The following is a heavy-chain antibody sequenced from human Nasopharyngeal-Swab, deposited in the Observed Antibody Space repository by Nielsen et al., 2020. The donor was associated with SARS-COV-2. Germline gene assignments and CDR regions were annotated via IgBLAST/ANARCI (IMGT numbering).Heavy chain of an antibody. CDR2: IYSGGST. J-gene: IGHJ4*02. D-gene: IGHD4-17*01. CDR3: ARMDYGDFAD. CDR1: GFTVRSNS. Sequence: ESLKISSAVSGFTVRSNSMKWGRQAPGKGLEWVSLIYSGGSTEYADSVKGRFTISRDISKNTLYLQMNTLRADDTAVYYCARMDYGDFADWGQGTLVTVSS. V-gene: IGHV3-53*01.